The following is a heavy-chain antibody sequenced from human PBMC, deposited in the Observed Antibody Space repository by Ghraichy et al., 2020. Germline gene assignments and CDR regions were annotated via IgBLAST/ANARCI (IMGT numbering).Heavy chain of an antibody. V-gene: IGHV3-21*01. CDR2: LSSRSRYI. CDR1: GFTFSGYS. CDR3: ARDLSDDSHGFDI. D-gene: IGHD3-22*01. Sequence: GESLNISCTASGFTFSGYSMNWVRQAPGKGLEWVSSLSSRSRYIHYADSVRGRFTISRDNAKNSLYLQMKSLRADDTAVYYCARDLSDDSHGFDIWGQGTMVTVSS. J-gene: IGHJ3*02.